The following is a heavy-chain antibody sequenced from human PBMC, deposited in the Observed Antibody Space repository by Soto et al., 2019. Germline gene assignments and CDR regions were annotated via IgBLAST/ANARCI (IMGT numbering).Heavy chain of an antibody. Sequence: GGSLRLSCAASGFTFSSYSMNWVRQAPGKGLEWVSSISSSSSYIYYADSVKGRFTISRDNAKNSLYLQMNSLRAEDTAVYYCARCIAAAGRGHYYYYYGMDVWGQGTTVTVSS. CDR2: ISSSSSYI. CDR1: GFTFSSYS. V-gene: IGHV3-21*01. J-gene: IGHJ6*02. CDR3: ARCIAAAGRGHYYYYYGMDV. D-gene: IGHD6-13*01.